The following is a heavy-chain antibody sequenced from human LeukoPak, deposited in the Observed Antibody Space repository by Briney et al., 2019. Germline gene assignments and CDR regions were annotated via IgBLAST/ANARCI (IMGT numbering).Heavy chain of an antibody. CDR1: GFTFSSYS. V-gene: IGHV3-21*01. CDR3: AREGFIVVVPAAGNRAF. D-gene: IGHD2-2*01. J-gene: IGHJ6*03. CDR2: ISSSSSYI. Sequence: PGGSLRLSCAASGFTFSSYSMNWVRQAPGKGLEWVSSISSSSSYIYYADSVKGRFTISRDNAKNSLYLQMNSLRAEDTAVYYWAREGFIVVVPAAGNRAFWGKGPRVTAS.